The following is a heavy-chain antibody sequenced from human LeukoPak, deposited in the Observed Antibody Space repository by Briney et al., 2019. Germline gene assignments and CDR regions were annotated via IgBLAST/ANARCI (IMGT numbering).Heavy chain of an antibody. V-gene: IGHV3-53*01. D-gene: IGHD5-12*01. J-gene: IGHJ4*02. CDR3: ARVSGAYEFDY. Sequence: GGSLRLSCAASGFTVSRNYMSWVRQAPGKGLEWVSVIYSGGGTYYAGSVRGRFTISRDNSKNTLYLQMNTLRAEDTAVYYCARVSGAYEFDYWGQGTLVTVSS. CDR2: IYSGGGT. CDR1: GFTVSRNY.